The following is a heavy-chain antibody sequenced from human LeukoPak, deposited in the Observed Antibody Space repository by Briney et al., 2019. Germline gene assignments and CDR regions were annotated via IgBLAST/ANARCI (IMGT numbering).Heavy chain of an antibody. CDR2: ISSSSSYI. CDR1: GFTFSSYS. J-gene: IGHJ4*02. CDR3: ARGYCTGGSCWYFDH. V-gene: IGHV3-21*04. D-gene: IGHD2-15*01. Sequence: GGSLRLSCAAPGFTFSSYSMNWVRQAPGKGLEWVSSISSSSSYIYYADSVKGRFTISRDSAKKSLYLQMNSLRAEDTALYYCARGYCTGGSCWYFDHWGQGTLVTVPS.